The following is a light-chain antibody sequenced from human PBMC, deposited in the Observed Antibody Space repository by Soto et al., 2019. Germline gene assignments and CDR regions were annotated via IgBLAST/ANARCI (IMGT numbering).Light chain of an antibody. J-gene: IGLJ3*02. CDR2: EVS. CDR3: SSYAGSNNWV. V-gene: IGLV2-8*01. CDR1: SSDVGDYNY. Sequence: QSALTQPPSASGSPGQSVTISCTGTSSDVGDYNYVSWYQQYPGKAPKLMIYEVSKRPSGVPDRFSGSKSGNTASLTVSGLQAEEEADYYCSSYAGSNNWVFGGGTKLTV.